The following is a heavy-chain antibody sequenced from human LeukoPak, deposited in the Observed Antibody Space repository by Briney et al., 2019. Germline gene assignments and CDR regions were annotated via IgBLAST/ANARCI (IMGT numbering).Heavy chain of an antibody. Sequence: WGSLRLSCAASGFTFSSYAMHWVRQAPGKGLEWVAVISYDGSNKYYADSVKGRFTISRDNSKNTLYLQMNSLRAEDTAVYYCPRDRGGGSYLDYWGQGTLVTVSS. CDR1: GFTFSSYA. D-gene: IGHD1-26*01. CDR2: ISYDGSNK. CDR3: PRDRGGGSYLDY. J-gene: IGHJ4*02. V-gene: IGHV3-30-3*01.